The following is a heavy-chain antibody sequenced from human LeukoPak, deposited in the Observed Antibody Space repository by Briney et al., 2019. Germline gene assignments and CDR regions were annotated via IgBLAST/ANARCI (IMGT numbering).Heavy chain of an antibody. CDR1: GYTLTSYY. Sequence: ASVKVSCKVSGYTLTSYYMHWVRQAPGQGLEWMGIINPSGGGTSSAQKFQGRVTMTRDTSTSTVYMELSSLRSEDTAAYYCAREWVSGYYYGMDVWGQGTTVTVSS. V-gene: IGHV1-46*01. CDR3: AREWVSGYYYGMDV. CDR2: INPSGGGT. D-gene: IGHD1-26*01. J-gene: IGHJ6*02.